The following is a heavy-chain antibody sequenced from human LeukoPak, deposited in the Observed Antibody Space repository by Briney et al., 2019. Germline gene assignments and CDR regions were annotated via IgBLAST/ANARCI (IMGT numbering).Heavy chain of an antibody. Sequence: GGSLRLSCAASRFTFSSYSMNWVRQAPGKGLEWVSSISSTSSYIYYADSVKGRFTISRDNAKNPLYLQMNSLRAEDTAVYYCARDWDDILTGQFNWGQGTLVTVSS. V-gene: IGHV3-21*01. CDR3: ARDWDDILTGQFN. J-gene: IGHJ4*02. D-gene: IGHD3-9*01. CDR2: ISSTSSYI. CDR1: RFTFSSYS.